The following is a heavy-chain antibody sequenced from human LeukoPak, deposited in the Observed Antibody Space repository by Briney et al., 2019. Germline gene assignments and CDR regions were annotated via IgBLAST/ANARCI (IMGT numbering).Heavy chain of an antibody. D-gene: IGHD1-26*01. CDR2: ISGSGGST. J-gene: IGHJ4*02. V-gene: IGHV3-23*01. Sequence: GGPLRLSCAASGFTFSSYAMSWVRQAPGKGLEWVSAISGSGGSTYYADSVKGRFTISRDNSKNTLYLQMNSLRAEDTAVYYCAKGKVGATDYFDYWGQGTLVTVSS. CDR3: AKGKVGATDYFDY. CDR1: GFTFSSYA.